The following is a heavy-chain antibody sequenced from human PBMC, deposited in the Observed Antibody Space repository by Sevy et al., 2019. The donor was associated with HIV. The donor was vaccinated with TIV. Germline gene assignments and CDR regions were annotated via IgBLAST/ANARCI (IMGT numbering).Heavy chain of an antibody. D-gene: IGHD6-19*01. Sequence: SETLSLTCTVSTGYINNYYWTWVRQSPGKGLEWIGYIYYRGNTKYNPSLESQVSMSIDTNKEQFSLTLTSVTGADSAIYYCARAEYGHSRGWYSWLDAWGQGILVTVSS. CDR2: IYYRGNT. V-gene: IGHV4-59*01. J-gene: IGHJ5*02. CDR1: TGYINNYY. CDR3: ARAEYGHSRGWYSWLDA.